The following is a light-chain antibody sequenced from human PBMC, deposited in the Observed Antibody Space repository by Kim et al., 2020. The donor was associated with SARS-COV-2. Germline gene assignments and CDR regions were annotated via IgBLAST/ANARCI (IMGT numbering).Light chain of an antibody. V-gene: IGLV3-1*01. CDR1: KLGDKY. J-gene: IGLJ3*02. CDR2: QDS. CDR3: QAWDSSTWV. Sequence: SYELTQPPSVSVSPGQTASITCSGDKLGDKYACWYQQKPGQSPLLVIYQDSKRPSGIPERFSGSHSGNPATLTISGTQAMDEADYYCQAWDSSTWVFGGG.